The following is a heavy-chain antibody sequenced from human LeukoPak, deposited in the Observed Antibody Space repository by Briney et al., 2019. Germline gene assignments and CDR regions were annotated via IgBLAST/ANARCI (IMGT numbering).Heavy chain of an antibody. CDR2: VSGTGGST. Sequence: GGSLRLSCAASGLTFNNYGMSWVRQAPGQGLEWVSSVSGTGGSTYYSGSVKGRFTISRDNSKNTLYLQMNSLRDEDTALYYCARLMAPRYYYMDVWGKGTTVTVSS. J-gene: IGHJ6*03. V-gene: IGHV3-23*01. CDR3: ARLMAPRYYYMDV. D-gene: IGHD2-8*01. CDR1: GLTFNNYG.